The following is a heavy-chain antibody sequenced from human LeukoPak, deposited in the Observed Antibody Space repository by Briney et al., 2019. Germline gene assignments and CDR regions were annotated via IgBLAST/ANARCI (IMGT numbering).Heavy chain of an antibody. D-gene: IGHD3-16*01. CDR1: GFTFSSYS. J-gene: IGHJ3*02. V-gene: IGHV3-48*01. Sequence: GGSLRLSCAASGFTFSSYSMNWVRQAPGKGLECVSYISSSSTTIYYADSVKGRFTISRDNAKNSLYLQMNSLRAEDTAVYYCTRRGAASDAFDIWGQGTMVTVSS. CDR3: TRRGAASDAFDI. CDR2: ISSSSTTI.